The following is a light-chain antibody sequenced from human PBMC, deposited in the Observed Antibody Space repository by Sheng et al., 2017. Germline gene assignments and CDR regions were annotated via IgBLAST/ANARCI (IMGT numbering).Light chain of an antibody. CDR1: NIGSKS. Sequence: SYELTQPPSVSVAPGQTARIPCGGNNIGSKSVHWYQQKPGLAPVLVVYYNNDRPSGIPERFSGSKSGNTSTLTITRVEAGDEADFYCQVLDSGSDRSHVVFGGGTKLTVL. J-gene: IGLJ2*01. V-gene: IGLV3-21*02. CDR2: YNN. CDR3: QVLDSGSDRSHVV.